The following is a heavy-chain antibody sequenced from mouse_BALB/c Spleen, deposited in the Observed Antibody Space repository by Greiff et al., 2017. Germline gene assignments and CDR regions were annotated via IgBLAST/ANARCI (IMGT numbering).Heavy chain of an antibody. CDR2: IYPGSGNT. CDR1: GYAFTIYW. CDR3: ARRIHYYGSFAY. J-gene: IGHJ3*01. V-gene: IGHV1-63*01. Sequence: QVQLKQSGAELVRPGTSVKISCKASGYAFTIYWPGWVKQRPGHGLEWIGDIYPGSGNTYYNEKFKGKATLTADKSSSTAYMQLSSLTSEDSAVYFCARRIHYYGSFAYWAQGTLVTVSA. D-gene: IGHD1-2*01.